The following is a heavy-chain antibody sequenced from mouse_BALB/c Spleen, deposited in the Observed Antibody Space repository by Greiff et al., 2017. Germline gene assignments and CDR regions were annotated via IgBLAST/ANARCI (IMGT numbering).Heavy chain of an antibody. CDR3: NAAYGNPASY. J-gene: IGHJ3*01. D-gene: IGHD2-1*01. Sequence: VQLQQSGAELAKPGASVKMSCKASGYTFTSYWMHWVKQRPEQGLEWIGWIDPEYGDNEYAPKFQGKATMTADTTSNTAYLQLISLTSEDTAVYYCNAAYGNPASYWGQGTLVTVSA. V-gene: IGHV14-4*02. CDR1: GYTFTSYW. CDR2: IDPEYGDN.